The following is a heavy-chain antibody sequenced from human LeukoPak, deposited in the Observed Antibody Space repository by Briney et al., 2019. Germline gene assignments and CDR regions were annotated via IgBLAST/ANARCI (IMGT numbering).Heavy chain of an antibody. CDR1: GYTFTAYY. CDR2: INPNSGGT. D-gene: IGHD6-6*01. V-gene: IGHV1-2*02. Sequence: ASVKVSCKASGYTFTAYYMHWLRQAPGQGLEWMGWINPNSGGTRYAQKFQGRVTMTRDTSISTAYMELSRLRSDDTAVYYCARTKRTGIAARPCGYWGQGTLVTVSS. J-gene: IGHJ4*02. CDR3: ARTKRTGIAARPCGY.